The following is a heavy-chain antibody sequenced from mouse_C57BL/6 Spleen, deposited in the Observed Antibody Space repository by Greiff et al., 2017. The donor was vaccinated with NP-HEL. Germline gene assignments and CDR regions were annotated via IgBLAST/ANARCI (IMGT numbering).Heavy chain of an antibody. Sequence: DVQLQESGPGLVKPSQSLSLTCSVSGYSFTSGYFWYWIRQLPGNKLEWMGYISYDGSNNYNPSLKNRISITRDTSKNQFFLKFNSVTTEDTATYYCARIDSTRDYYAMDYWGQGTSVTVSS. CDR3: ARIDSTRDYYAMDY. V-gene: IGHV3-6*01. J-gene: IGHJ4*01. CDR1: GYSFTSGYF. D-gene: IGHD3-2*01. CDR2: ISYDGSN.